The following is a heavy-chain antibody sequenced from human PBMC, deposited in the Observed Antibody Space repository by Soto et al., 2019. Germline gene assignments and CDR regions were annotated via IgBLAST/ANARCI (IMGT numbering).Heavy chain of an antibody. CDR2: ISAYNGNT. V-gene: IGHV1-18*04. CDR3: ARVVSYYDFWSGYSWFDP. Sequence: ASVKVSCKASGYTFTSYGISWVRQAPGQGLEWMGWISAYNGNTNYAQKLQGRVTMTTDTSTSTAYMELRSLRSDDTAVYYCARVVSYYDFWSGYSWFDPWGQGTLVTVS. CDR1: GYTFTSYG. J-gene: IGHJ5*02. D-gene: IGHD3-3*01.